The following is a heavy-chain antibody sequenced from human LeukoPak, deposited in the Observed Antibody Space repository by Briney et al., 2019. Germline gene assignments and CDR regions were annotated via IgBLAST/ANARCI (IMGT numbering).Heavy chain of an antibody. V-gene: IGHV3-23*01. CDR2: ISAGGGDT. D-gene: IGHD3-22*01. CDR1: GFTFRYYA. Sequence: PGGSLRLSCAASGFTFRYYAISWVRQAPGKGLEWVSAISAGGGDTYYADSVKGRFTISRDNSKNTLYLQMNSLRVEDTAKYYCAKSDYYDSSGHPSSFDYWGQGTLVTVSS. CDR3: AKSDYYDSSGHPSSFDY. J-gene: IGHJ4*02.